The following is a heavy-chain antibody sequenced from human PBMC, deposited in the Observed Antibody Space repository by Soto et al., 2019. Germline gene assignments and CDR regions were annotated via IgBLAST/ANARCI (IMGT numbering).Heavy chain of an antibody. V-gene: IGHV3-7*01. CDR3: ALTEGSGTNYPTTFDS. Sequence: GGSLRLSCAASGFSFSGYNMNWVRQAPGKGLEWVANIKQGGNEKYYVDSVKGRFTISRDNPKNLLYLQMSSLRADDTAVYYCALTEGSGTNYPTTFDSWGQGTLVTVSS. CDR1: GFSFSGYN. CDR2: IKQGGNEK. D-gene: IGHD3-10*01. J-gene: IGHJ4*02.